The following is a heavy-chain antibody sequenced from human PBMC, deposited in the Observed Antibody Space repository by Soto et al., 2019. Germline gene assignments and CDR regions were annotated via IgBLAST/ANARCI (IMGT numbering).Heavy chain of an antibody. J-gene: IGHJ4*02. CDR2: LYWDDDK. CDR1: GFSLSTTRVG. CDR3: AHSKTSGMRYYFDY. Sequence: QITLKESGPTLVKPTQTLTLTCTFSGFSLSTTRVGVGWIRQPPGEALEWLALLYWDDDKLYSPSLKRRLTITKDTSKNQVVLTLTNMDPVDTATYYCAHSKTSGMRYYFDYWGQGTLVTLSS. V-gene: IGHV2-5*02.